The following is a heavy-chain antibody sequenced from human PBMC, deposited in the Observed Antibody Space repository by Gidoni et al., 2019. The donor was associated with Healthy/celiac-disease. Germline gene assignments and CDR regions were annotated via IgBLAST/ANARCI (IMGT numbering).Heavy chain of an antibody. CDR2: ISSSSSYI. V-gene: IGHV3-21*01. Sequence: EVQLVESGGGLVQPGGSLSLSCAASGFTFSSYSMNWVRQAPGKGLEWVSSISSSSSYIYYADSVKGRFTISRDNAKNSLYLQMNSLRAEDTAVYYCATHCTNGVCFSYWGQGTLVTVSS. D-gene: IGHD2-8*01. J-gene: IGHJ4*02. CDR3: ATHCTNGVCFSY. CDR1: GFTFSSYS.